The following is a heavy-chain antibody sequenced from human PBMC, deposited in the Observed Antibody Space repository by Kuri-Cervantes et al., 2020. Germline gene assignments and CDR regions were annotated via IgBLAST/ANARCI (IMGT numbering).Heavy chain of an antibody. V-gene: IGHV4-34*01. CDR3: ARHFCDYYYMDV. CDR1: GGPFSGYY. CDR2: INHSGST. J-gene: IGHJ6*03. D-gene: IGHD2/OR15-2a*01. Sequence: SETLSLTCAVYGGPFSGYYWSWIRQPPGKGLEWIGEINHSGSTNYNPSLKSRVTISVDTSKNQFSLKLSSVTAADTAVYYCARHFCDYYYMDVWGKGTTVTVSS.